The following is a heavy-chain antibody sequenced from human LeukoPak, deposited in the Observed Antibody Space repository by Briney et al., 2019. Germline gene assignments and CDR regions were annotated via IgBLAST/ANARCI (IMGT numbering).Heavy chain of an antibody. V-gene: IGHV4-4*07. D-gene: IGHD3-10*01. CDR3: AREISGTYYNPLGFMDV. J-gene: IGHJ6*03. Sequence: PSETLSLTCTFSGGSIGIYYWNWIRQPAGKGLEWIGRIFTSGIANYNPSLKSRVTMSVDTSKNQFSLNLSSVTAADTAVYYCAREISGTYYNPLGFMDVWGKGTTVTVSS. CDR2: IFTSGIA. CDR1: GGSIGIYY.